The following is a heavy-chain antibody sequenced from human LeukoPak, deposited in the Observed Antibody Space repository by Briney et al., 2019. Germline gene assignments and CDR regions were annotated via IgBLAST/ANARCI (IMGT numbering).Heavy chain of an antibody. CDR3: AKGRNGGSSAVFSDY. Sequence: GGSLRLSCAASEFTISDYYMSWIRQAPGKGLEWVSYISSSGSTINYAESVKGRFTISRDTAKNSLYLQMNSLRAEDTAVYYCAKGRNGGSSAVFSDYWGQGTLVTVSS. D-gene: IGHD6-6*01. V-gene: IGHV3-11*01. J-gene: IGHJ4*02. CDR1: EFTISDYY. CDR2: ISSSGSTI.